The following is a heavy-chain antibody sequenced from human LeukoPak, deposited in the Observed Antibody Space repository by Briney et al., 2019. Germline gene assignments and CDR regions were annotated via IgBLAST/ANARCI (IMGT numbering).Heavy chain of an antibody. D-gene: IGHD6-19*01. V-gene: IGHV3-23*01. CDR2: ISGSGGST. CDR1: GFTFTSYA. J-gene: IGHJ4*02. CDR3: APPRWDSGGRVY. Sequence: GGSLRLSCAASGFTFTSYAMSWVRQAPGKGLEWVSAISGSGGSTYYADSVKGRFTISRDNSKNTLYLQMNSLRAEDTAVYYCAPPRWDSGGRVYWGQGTLVTVSS.